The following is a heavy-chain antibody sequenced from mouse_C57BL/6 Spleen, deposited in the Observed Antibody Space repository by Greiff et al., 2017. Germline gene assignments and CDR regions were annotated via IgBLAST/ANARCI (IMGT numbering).Heavy chain of an antibody. CDR1: GYSFTGYY. V-gene: IGHV1-31*01. Sequence: DVKLVESGPELVKPGASVKISCKASGYSFTGYYMHWVKQSHGNILDWIGYIYPYNGVSSYNQKFKGKATLTVDKSSSTAYMELRSLTSEDSAVYYCARPGGSSYFDYWGQGTTFTVSS. J-gene: IGHJ2*01. D-gene: IGHD1-1*01. CDR3: ARPGGSSYFDY. CDR2: IYPYNGVS.